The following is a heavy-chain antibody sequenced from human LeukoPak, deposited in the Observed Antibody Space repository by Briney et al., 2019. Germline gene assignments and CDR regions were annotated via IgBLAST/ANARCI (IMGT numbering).Heavy chain of an antibody. V-gene: IGHV3-33*08. CDR2: IWHDGSNK. D-gene: IGHD5-12*01. J-gene: IGHJ3*01. CDR3: ARAGGSRYGYAFDV. Sequence: GGSLRLSCAASRFTFSSYWMTWVRQAPGKGLEWVAVIWHDGSNKYYADSVKGRFTISRDNSENTLYLQMNSLRVEDTALFYCARAGGSRYGYAFDVWGQGTLVTVSS. CDR1: RFTFSSYW.